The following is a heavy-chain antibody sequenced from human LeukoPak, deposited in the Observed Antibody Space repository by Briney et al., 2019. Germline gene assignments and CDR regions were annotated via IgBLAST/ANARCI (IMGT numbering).Heavy chain of an antibody. V-gene: IGHV4-39*01. CDR3: ARRANGMDV. J-gene: IGHJ6*02. CDR1: GGSISRSSYY. CDR2: IYYSGST. Sequence: SETLSLTCTVSGGSISRSSYYWGWIRQPPGKGLEWMGSIYYSGSTYYNPSLKSRVTISVDTSKNQFSLKLSSVTAADTAVYYCARRANGMDVWGQGTTVTVSS.